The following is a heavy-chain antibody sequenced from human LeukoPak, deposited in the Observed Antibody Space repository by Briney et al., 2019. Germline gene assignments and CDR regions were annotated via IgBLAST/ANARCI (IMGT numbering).Heavy chain of an antibody. D-gene: IGHD1-26*01. CDR1: GASVSSGSYY. J-gene: IGHJ5*02. Sequence: PSETLSLTCNVSGASVSSGSYYWSWIRQPPGKELEWIGYIYYSGSTSYNPSLKSRVTISVDTSKNHFSLKLTSVTAADTAVYYCARVEGRYSLSVGNQNRFDPWGQGTLVTVSS. V-gene: IGHV4-61*03. CDR3: ARVEGRYSLSVGNQNRFDP. CDR2: IYYSGST.